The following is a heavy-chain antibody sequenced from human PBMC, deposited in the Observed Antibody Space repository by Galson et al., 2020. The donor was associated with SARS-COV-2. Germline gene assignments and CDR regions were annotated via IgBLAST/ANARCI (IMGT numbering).Heavy chain of an antibody. J-gene: IGHJ5*02. CDR2: ITASFSLA. V-gene: IGHV3-23*01. Sequence: SCAASGFSFSSSGMSRVRQSPVKWLDWVSGITASFSLADYVGSVQGRFTISRDNSKSTLFLQMHTLRTEDTAVYYCVKDQGWLHASWGQGTRVTVSS. CDR3: VKDQGWLHAS. D-gene: IGHD5-12*01. CDR1: GFSFSSSG.